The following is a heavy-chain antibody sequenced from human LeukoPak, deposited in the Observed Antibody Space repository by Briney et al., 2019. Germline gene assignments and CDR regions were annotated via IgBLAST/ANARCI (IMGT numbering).Heavy chain of an antibody. CDR2: ISAYNGNT. Sequence: ASVKVSCKASGYTFTSYGISWVRQAPGQGLEWMGWISAYNGNTNYAQKLQGRVTMTTDTSTSTAYMELRSLRSDDTAVYYCAREVSDDYVWGSYRYNQGPFDYWGQGTLVTVSS. D-gene: IGHD3-16*02. CDR1: GYTFTSYG. J-gene: IGHJ4*02. V-gene: IGHV1-18*01. CDR3: AREVSDDYVWGSYRYNQGPFDY.